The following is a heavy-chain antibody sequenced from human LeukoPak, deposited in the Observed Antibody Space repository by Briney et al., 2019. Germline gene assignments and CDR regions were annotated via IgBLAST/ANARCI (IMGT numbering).Heavy chain of an antibody. CDR3: AREIAVAGTRYFDY. D-gene: IGHD6-19*01. Sequence: SVKVSCKASGGTFSSYAISWGRQAPGQGLEWMGGIIPIFGTANYAQKFQGRVTITADESTSTAYMELSSLRSEDTAVYYCAREIAVAGTRYFDYWGQGTLVTVSS. V-gene: IGHV1-69*13. CDR2: IIPIFGTA. J-gene: IGHJ4*02. CDR1: GGTFSSYA.